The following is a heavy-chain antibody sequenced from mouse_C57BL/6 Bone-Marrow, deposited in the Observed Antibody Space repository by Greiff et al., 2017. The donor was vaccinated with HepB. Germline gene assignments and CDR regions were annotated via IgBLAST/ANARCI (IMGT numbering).Heavy chain of an antibody. J-gene: IGHJ2*01. Sequence: VQLQQSRPELVKPGASVKISCKASGYTFTDYYMNWVKQSHGKSLEWIGDINPNNGGTSYNQKFKGKATLTVDKSSSTAYMELRSLTSEDSAVYYCASELTVDYWGQGTTLTVSS. CDR2: INPNNGGT. D-gene: IGHD4-1*01. V-gene: IGHV1-26*01. CDR3: ASELTVDY. CDR1: GYTFTDYY.